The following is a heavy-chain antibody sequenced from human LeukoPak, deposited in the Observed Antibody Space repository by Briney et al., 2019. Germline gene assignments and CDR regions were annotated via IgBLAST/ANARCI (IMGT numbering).Heavy chain of an antibody. J-gene: IGHJ6*02. CDR2: IYYSGST. D-gene: IGHD1-26*01. Sequence: PSETLSLTCAVYGGSFSGYYWSWIRQPPGKGLEWIGYIYYSGSTNYNPSLKSRVTISVDTSKNQFSLKLSSVTAADTAVYYCAGVGATIPSYYYYGMDVWGQGTTVTVSS. CDR1: GGSFSGYY. CDR3: AGVGATIPSYYYYGMDV. V-gene: IGHV4-59*01.